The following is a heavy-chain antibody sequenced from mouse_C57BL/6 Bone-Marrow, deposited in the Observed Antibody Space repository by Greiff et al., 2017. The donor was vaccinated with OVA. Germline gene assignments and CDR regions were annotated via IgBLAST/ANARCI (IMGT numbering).Heavy chain of an antibody. D-gene: IGHD2-2*01. Sequence: EVKVEESEGGLVQPGSSMKLSCTASGFTFSDYYMAWVRQVPEKGLEWVANINYDGSSTYYLDSLKSRFIISRDNAKNILYLQMSSLKSEDTATYYCARDGGVTTDYYAMDYWGQGTSVTVSS. CDR1: GFTFSDYY. CDR3: ARDGGVTTDYYAMDY. CDR2: INYDGSST. V-gene: IGHV5-16*01. J-gene: IGHJ4*01.